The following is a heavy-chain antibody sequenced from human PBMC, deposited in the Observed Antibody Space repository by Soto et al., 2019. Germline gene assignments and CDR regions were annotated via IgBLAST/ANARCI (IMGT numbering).Heavy chain of an antibody. J-gene: IGHJ4*02. CDR3: AGNIVATISSFDS. CDR2: INHSGST. Sequence: LETLSLTCAVYGESFSGYYWSWIRQPPGKGLEWIGEINHSGSTNYNPSLKSRVSMSVDTSKNQFSLKLNSVTAADTAVYYCAGNIVATISSFDSWGQGTLVTVSS. V-gene: IGHV4-34*01. D-gene: IGHD5-12*01. CDR1: GESFSGYY.